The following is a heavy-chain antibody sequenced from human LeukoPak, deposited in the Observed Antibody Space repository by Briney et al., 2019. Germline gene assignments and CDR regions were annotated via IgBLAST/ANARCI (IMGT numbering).Heavy chain of an antibody. J-gene: IGHJ4*02. CDR2: INSDGSST. CDR3: VREGSNVDY. Sequence: GGSLRLSCAASGFTFSRYWMHWVRQDPGTGLVWVSRINSDGSSTRYADSVKGRFTISRDNAKNTLYLQMNSLRAEDTAVYYCVREGSNVDYWGQGTLVTVPS. V-gene: IGHV3-74*01. CDR1: GFTFSRYW.